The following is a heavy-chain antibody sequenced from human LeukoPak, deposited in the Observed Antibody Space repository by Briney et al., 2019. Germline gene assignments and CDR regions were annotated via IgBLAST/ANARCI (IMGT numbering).Heavy chain of an antibody. Sequence: PSETLSLTCTVSGGSISSYYWSWIRQPPGKGLEWIGYIYYSGSTNYNPSLKSRVTISVDTSKNQFSLKLSSVTAADTAVYYCAREWGRAAAGYYFDYWGQGTLVTVSS. CDR1: GGSISSYY. CDR3: AREWGRAAAGYYFDY. D-gene: IGHD6-13*01. V-gene: IGHV4-59*01. CDR2: IYYSGST. J-gene: IGHJ4*02.